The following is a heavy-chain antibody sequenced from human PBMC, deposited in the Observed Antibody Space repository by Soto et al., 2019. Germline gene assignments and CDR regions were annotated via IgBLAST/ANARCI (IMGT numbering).Heavy chain of an antibody. Sequence: EVQLVESGGGLVQPGRSLRLSCAASGFTFDDYAMHWVRQAPGKGLEWVSGISWNSGSIGYADSVKGRFTISRDNAKNSLYLQMNSLRAEDTALYYCANDISPAAGLGWFDPWGQGTLVTVSS. CDR1: GFTFDDYA. V-gene: IGHV3-9*01. CDR3: ANDISPAAGLGWFDP. D-gene: IGHD6-13*01. CDR2: ISWNSGSI. J-gene: IGHJ5*02.